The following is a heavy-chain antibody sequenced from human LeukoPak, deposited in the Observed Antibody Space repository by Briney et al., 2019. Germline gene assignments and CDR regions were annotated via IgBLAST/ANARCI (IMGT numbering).Heavy chain of an antibody. J-gene: IGHJ4*02. Sequence: GGSLRLSCAASGFTFDDYAMHWVRQAPGKGLEWVSGISWNSGSIGYADSVKGRFTISRDNAKNSLYLQMNSLRADDTAFDSSGFDYWGQGTLVTVSS. CDR1: GFTFDDYA. CDR2: ISWNSGSI. V-gene: IGHV3-9*01. CDR3: GFDY. D-gene: IGHD3-22*01.